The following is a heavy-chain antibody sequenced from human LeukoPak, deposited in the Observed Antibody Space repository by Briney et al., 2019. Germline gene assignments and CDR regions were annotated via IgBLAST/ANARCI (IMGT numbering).Heavy chain of an antibody. D-gene: IGHD4-17*01. CDR3: ARDPGPVTTGWFDP. CDR2: INPNSGGT. CDR1: GYTFTGYY. V-gene: IGHV1-2*02. Sequence: ASVKVSCKASGYTFTGYYMHWVRQAPGQGLEWMGWINPNSGGTNYAQKFQGRVTMTRDTSISTAYMELSRLRSDDTAVYYCARDPGPVTTGWFDPWGQGTLVTVSS. J-gene: IGHJ5*02.